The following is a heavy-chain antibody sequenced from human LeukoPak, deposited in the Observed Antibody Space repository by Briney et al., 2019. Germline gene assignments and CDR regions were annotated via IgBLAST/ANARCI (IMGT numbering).Heavy chain of an antibody. CDR2: ISHDGTNI. V-gene: IGHV3-30*03. D-gene: IGHD3-9*01. CDR1: GFTFSSYG. J-gene: IGHJ4*02. CDR3: AETGPTDF. Sequence: SGGSLRLSGAASGFTFSSYGMHWVRQAPGKGLEWVAAISHDGTNIHYAESVKGRFTISRDNSKNMLYLQMNSLRAEDTALYYCAETGPTDFWGQGTLVTVSS.